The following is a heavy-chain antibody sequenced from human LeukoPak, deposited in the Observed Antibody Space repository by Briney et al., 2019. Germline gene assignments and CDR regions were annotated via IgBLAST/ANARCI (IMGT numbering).Heavy chain of an antibody. CDR3: AREVEMARQFDY. V-gene: IGHV4-4*07. J-gene: IGHJ4*02. D-gene: IGHD5-24*01. CDR1: GGSISTLY. Sequence: ASETLSLTCTVSGGSISTLYWSWIRQPAGKGLEWIGRISTTGSSNYNPSLKSRVTMSVDTSKNQLSLNLRSVTAAYTAVYYCAREVEMARQFDYWGQGTLVTVSS. CDR2: ISTTGSS.